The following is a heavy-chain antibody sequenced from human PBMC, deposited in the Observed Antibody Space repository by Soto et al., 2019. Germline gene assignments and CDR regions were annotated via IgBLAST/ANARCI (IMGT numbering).Heavy chain of an antibody. CDR3: ARRQISPPTRGAASARGGMDV. V-gene: IGHV3-33*01. CDR2: IWNDGNGY. Sequence: GGCLRLSCAACGFNFNNYGMHWVRQAPGKGLEWVAVIWNDGNGYYYANSVKGRFTISRDNSKNTLYLQMSSLRAEDTAVYYCARRQISPPTRGAASARGGMDVWGQGTTVTVSS. D-gene: IGHD6-13*01. CDR1: GFNFNNYG. J-gene: IGHJ6*02.